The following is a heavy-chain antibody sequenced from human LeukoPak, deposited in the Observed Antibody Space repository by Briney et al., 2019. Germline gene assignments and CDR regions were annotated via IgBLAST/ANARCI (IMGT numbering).Heavy chain of an antibody. CDR2: IYYSGST. V-gene: IGHV4-59*01. D-gene: IGHD1-26*01. CDR1: SGSISSYY. J-gene: IGHJ4*02. Sequence: SETLSLTCTVSSGSISSYYWSWIRQPPGKGLEWIGYIYYSGSTNYNPSLKSRVTISVDTSKNQFSLKLSSVTAADTAVYYCARDGRMSGVGAIDYSGQGTLVTVSS. CDR3: ARDGRMSGVGAIDY.